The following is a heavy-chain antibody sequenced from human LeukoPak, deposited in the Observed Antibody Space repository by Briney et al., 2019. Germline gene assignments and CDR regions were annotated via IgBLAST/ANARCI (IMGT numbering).Heavy chain of an antibody. D-gene: IGHD1-26*01. V-gene: IGHV3-23*01. J-gene: IGHJ3*02. CDR3: AKRVDSRELLRDHDAFDI. Sequence: PGGSLRLSCAASGFTFSSYAMSWVRQAPGKGLEWVSAISGSGGSTYYADSVKGRFTISRDNSKNTLYLQMNSLRAEDTAVYYCAKRVDSRELLRDHDAFDIWGQGTMVTVSS. CDR1: GFTFSSYA. CDR2: ISGSGGST.